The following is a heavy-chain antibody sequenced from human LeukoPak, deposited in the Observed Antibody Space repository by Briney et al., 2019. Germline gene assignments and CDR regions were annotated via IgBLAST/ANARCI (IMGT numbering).Heavy chain of an antibody. CDR2: IYYTGST. V-gene: IGHV4-59*12. J-gene: IGHJ4*02. D-gene: IGHD6-19*01. CDR1: GVSMSGYY. CDR3: AGVNSGWYNDY. Sequence: PSETLSLTCTVSGVSMSGYYWTWIRQAPGKGLEWIGNIYYTGSTNYSPSLKSRVTMSVDTSKNQFSLKLSSVTAADTAVYYCAGVNSGWYNDYWGQGTLVTVSS.